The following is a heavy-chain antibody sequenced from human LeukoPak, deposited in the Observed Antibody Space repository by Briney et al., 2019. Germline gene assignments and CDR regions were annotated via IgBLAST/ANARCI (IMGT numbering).Heavy chain of an antibody. D-gene: IGHD3-22*01. Sequence: SETLSLTYAVYGGSFSGYYWSWIRQPPGKGLEWIGEINHSGSTNYNPSLKSRVTISVDTSKNQFSLKLSSVTAADTAVYYCASTYYYDSSGNRIDYWGQGTLVTVSS. V-gene: IGHV4-34*01. CDR3: ASTYYYDSSGNRIDY. CDR1: GGSFSGYY. CDR2: INHSGST. J-gene: IGHJ4*02.